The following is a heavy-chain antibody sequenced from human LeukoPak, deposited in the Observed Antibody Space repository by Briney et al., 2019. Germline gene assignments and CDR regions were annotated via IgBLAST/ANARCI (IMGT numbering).Heavy chain of an antibody. D-gene: IGHD2-21*02. CDR2: ILNDGSNK. Sequence: GGSLRLSCAASGFTFNVYALYWVRQAPGKGLEWVAVILNDGSNKYYADSVKGRFTISRDNSKRTLYLQMNSLRAEDTAVYYCAKDKTSRDWTHDAFDIWGQGTMVTVSS. CDR3: AKDKTSRDWTHDAFDI. V-gene: IGHV3-30-3*01. J-gene: IGHJ3*02. CDR1: GFTFNVYA.